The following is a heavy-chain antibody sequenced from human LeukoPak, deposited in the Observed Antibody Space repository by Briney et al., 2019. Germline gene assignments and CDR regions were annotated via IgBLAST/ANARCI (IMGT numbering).Heavy chain of an antibody. CDR3: ARENSGSYREFDY. J-gene: IGHJ4*02. D-gene: IGHD1-26*01. CDR1: GGAISSEY. CDR2: IYTSGST. Sequence: SETLALTPTVSGGAISSEYWSWIRQPAGKGLEWIGRIYTSGSTNYNASLKSRVSMSVDTSKNQFSLKLSSVTAADTAVFYCARENSGSYREFDYWGQGTLVTVSS. V-gene: IGHV4-4*07.